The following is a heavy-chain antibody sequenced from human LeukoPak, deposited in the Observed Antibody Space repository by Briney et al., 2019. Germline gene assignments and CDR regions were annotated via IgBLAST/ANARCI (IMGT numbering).Heavy chain of an antibody. CDR3: ARGAYNTLSEGPYFYYMDV. J-gene: IGHJ6*03. Sequence: PSETLPLTCSVSGGSISRYYWSWIRQSPGKGLEWIGYMFYTGSTNYNPSLKSRVTMSLDTSKNQFSLKLTSVTAAGTAVYLCARGAYNTLSEGPYFYYMDVWGKGTTVTVSS. V-gene: IGHV4-59*01. CDR1: GGSISRYY. D-gene: IGHD2/OR15-2a*01. CDR2: MFYTGST.